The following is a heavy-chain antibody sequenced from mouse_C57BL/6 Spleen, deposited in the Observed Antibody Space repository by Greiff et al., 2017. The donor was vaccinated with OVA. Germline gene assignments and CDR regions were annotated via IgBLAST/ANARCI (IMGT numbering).Heavy chain of an antibody. V-gene: IGHV5-6*01. CDR3: ARPYYGSSPYYFDY. J-gene: IGHJ2*01. D-gene: IGHD1-1*01. Sequence: EVKLVESGGDLVKPGGSLKLSCAASGFTFSSYGMSWVRQTPDKRLEWVATISSGGSYTYYPDSVKGRFTISRDNAKNTLYLQMSSLKSEDTAMYYCARPYYGSSPYYFDYWGQGTTLTVSS. CDR2: ISSGGSYT. CDR1: GFTFSSYG.